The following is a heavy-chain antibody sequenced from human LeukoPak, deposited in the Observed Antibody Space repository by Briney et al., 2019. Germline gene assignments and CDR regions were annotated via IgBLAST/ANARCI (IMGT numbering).Heavy chain of an antibody. Sequence: SETLSLTCNVSGDSIRGFYGGWIRQPPGKGLEWIGYFYYSGDTNYNPALESRVIISVDTSKNQFSLKLSSLTAADTAVYYCARWNYDISTGHRYFDYWGQGTLVIVSS. D-gene: IGHD3-9*01. V-gene: IGHV4-59*01. CDR1: GDSIRGFY. CDR2: FYYSGDT. CDR3: ARWNYDISTGHRYFDY. J-gene: IGHJ4*02.